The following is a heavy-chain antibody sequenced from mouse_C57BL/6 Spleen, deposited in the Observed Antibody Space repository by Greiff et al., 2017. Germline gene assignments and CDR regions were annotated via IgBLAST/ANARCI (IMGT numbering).Heavy chain of an antibody. J-gene: IGHJ4*01. CDR1: GFSLTSYG. Sequence: VQLQQSGPGLVQPSQSLSITCTASGFSLTSYGVHWVRQSPGQGLEWLGVIWRGGSTDYNAAFMSRLSITMDNSKSQVSLKMSSLQAEDTAIYYCAKERDFDAMDYWGQGTSVTVSS. D-gene: IGHD2-4*01. CDR3: AKERDFDAMDY. V-gene: IGHV2-5*01. CDR2: IWRGGST.